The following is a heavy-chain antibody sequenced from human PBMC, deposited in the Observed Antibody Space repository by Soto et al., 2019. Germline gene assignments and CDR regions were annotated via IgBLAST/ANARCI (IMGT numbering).Heavy chain of an antibody. D-gene: IGHD6-19*01. J-gene: IGHJ4*02. V-gene: IGHV4-39*01. CDR3: ARPTVAGIDY. Sequence: PSETLSLTCTVSGGPISSSNWWTWVRQAPGKGLEWIGSIYYSGSTSYNPSLKSRVTISVDTSKNQFSLKLSSVTAADAAVYYCARPTVAGIDYWGQGTLVTVSS. CDR1: GGPISSSNW. CDR2: IYYSGST.